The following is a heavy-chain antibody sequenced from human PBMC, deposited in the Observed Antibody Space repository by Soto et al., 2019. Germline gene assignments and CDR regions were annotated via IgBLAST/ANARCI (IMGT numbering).Heavy chain of an antibody. Sequence: QVHLVQSGAEVKQPGASVKVSCRTTGYTFNTYDINWVRQATGQGLEWIGWMNVNSGSTGYAQKFQGRVNMTRNMSITTGFMELSGLSHDDTAVYYCARSPIEVIVVARQEWFDPWGQGTLVTVSS. CDR3: ARSPIEVIVVARQEWFDP. CDR2: MNVNSGST. J-gene: IGHJ5*02. CDR1: GYTFNTYD. D-gene: IGHD3-22*01. V-gene: IGHV1-8*01.